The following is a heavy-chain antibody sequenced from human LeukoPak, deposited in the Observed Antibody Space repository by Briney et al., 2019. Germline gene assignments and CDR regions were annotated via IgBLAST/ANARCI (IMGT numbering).Heavy chain of an antibody. CDR3: ARSGSWVAVGYFDY. CDR2: INHSGST. CDR1: GGSFSGYY. Sequence: RSSETLSLTCAVYGGSFSGYYWSWIRQPPGKGLEWIGEINHSGSTNYNPSLKSRVTISVDTSKNQFSLKLCSVTAADTAVYYCARSGSWVAVGYFDYWGQGTLVTVSS. V-gene: IGHV4-34*01. D-gene: IGHD2-15*01. J-gene: IGHJ4*02.